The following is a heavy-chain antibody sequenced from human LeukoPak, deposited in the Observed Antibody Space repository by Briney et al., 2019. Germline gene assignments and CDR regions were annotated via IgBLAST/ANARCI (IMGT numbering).Heavy chain of an antibody. CDR2: VSNNGIDK. V-gene: IGHV3-30*02. D-gene: IGHD1-20*01. Sequence: GGSLRLSCAASGFTFSSDGIPWVRQAPGKGLEWVAFVSNNGIDKHYGDSVQGRFSISRDNSKNTLYLEMKSLRVEDAAMYYCAKGITRDSYYLDYWGQGTLVTVSS. J-gene: IGHJ4*02. CDR1: GFTFSSDG. CDR3: AKGITRDSYYLDY.